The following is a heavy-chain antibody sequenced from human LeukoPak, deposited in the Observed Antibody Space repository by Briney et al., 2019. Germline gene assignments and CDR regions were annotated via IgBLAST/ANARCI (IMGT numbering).Heavy chain of an antibody. V-gene: IGHV3-64*01. CDR3: ARDSTVTTRYYYYYYMDV. CDR2: ISTNGAST. Sequence: PGGSLRLSCVASGFTFSNYVMHWVRQAPGKGLEHVSVISTNGASTYYANSVKGRFTISRDNSKNTLYLQMGSLRAEDTAVYYCARDSTVTTRYYYYYYMDVWGKGTTVTISS. CDR1: GFTFSNYV. D-gene: IGHD4-17*01. J-gene: IGHJ6*03.